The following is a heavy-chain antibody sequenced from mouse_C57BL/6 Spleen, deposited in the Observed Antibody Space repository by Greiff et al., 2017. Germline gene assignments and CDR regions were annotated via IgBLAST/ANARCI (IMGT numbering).Heavy chain of an antibody. Sequence: VKLQESGPGLVAPSQSLSITCTVSGFSLTSYGVHWVRQPPGKGLEWLVVIWSDGSTTYNSALKSRLSISKDNSKSQVFLKMNSLQTDDTAMYYCARHYGSSWYFDVWGTGTTVTVSS. CDR3: ARHYGSSWYFDV. J-gene: IGHJ1*03. D-gene: IGHD1-1*01. CDR2: IWSDGST. V-gene: IGHV2-6-1*01. CDR1: GFSLTSYG.